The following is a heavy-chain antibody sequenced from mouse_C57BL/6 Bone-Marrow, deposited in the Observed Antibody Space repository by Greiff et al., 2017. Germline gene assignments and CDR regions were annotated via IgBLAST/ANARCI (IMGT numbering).Heavy chain of an antibody. CDR2: ISNLAYSI. J-gene: IGHJ1*03. CDR1: GFTFSDYG. CDR3: ARHNYEYDVGYFDV. V-gene: IGHV5-15*01. Sequence: EVHLVESGGGLVQPGGSLKLSCAASGFTFSDYGMAWVRQAPRKGPEWVAFISNLAYSIYYADTVTGRFTISRENAKNTLYLEMSIRRSEDTAMYYCARHNYEYDVGYFDVWGTGTTVTVSS. D-gene: IGHD2-4*01.